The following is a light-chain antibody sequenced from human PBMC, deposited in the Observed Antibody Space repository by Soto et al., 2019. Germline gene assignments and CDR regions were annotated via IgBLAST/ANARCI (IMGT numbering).Light chain of an antibody. CDR2: GAS. CDR1: QSVSPY. J-gene: IGKJ3*01. CDR3: QQYGSSPPVT. V-gene: IGKV3-20*01. Sequence: EIVLTQSPGTLSLSPGERATLSCRASQSVSPYLAWYQHKPGQAPRLLIYGASSRATGIPDRFSGSGSGTDFTLTISRLEPEDLFCQQYGSSPPVTFGPGTKVDIK.